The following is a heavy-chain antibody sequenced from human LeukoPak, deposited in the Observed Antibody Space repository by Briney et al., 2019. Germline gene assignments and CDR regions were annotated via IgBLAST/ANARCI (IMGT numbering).Heavy chain of an antibody. CDR1: GFTFYTYS. J-gene: IGHJ6*03. CDR3: AKNALMFSSGWYYYYYMDV. Sequence: PGGSLRLSCAASGFTFYTYSMNWVRQAPGKGLEWVSSISSSSSYIYYADSVKGRFTISRDNAKNSLYLQMNSLRAEDTAVYYCAKNALMFSSGWYYYYYMDVWGKGTTVTVSS. V-gene: IGHV3-21*04. D-gene: IGHD6-19*01. CDR2: ISSSSSYI.